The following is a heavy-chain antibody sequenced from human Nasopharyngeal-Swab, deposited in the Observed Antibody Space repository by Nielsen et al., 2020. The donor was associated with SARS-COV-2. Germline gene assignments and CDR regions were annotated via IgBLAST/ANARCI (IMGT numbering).Heavy chain of an antibody. J-gene: IGHJ4*02. D-gene: IGHD1-1*01. V-gene: IGHV3-23*01. CDR1: VFTFSSYA. CDR3: AKAQTKELDY. CDR2: ISGSGGST. Sequence: GESLKISCAASVFTFSSYAMSWVRQAPGKGLEWVSAISGSGGSTYYADSVKGRFTISRDNSKNTLYLQMNSLRAEDTAVYYCAKAQTKELDYWGQGTLVTVSS.